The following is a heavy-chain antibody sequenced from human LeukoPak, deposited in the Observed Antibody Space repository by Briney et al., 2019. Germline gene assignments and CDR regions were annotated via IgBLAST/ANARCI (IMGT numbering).Heavy chain of an antibody. CDR3: ARDRDMYSGSYFVDY. Sequence: SVKVSCKASGGTFSSYAISWVRQAPGQGLEWMGRIIPILGIANYAQRFQGRVTITADKSTSTAYMELSSLRSEDTAVYYCARDRDMYSGSYFVDYWGQGTLVTVSS. CDR2: IIPILGIA. CDR1: GGTFSSYA. J-gene: IGHJ4*02. D-gene: IGHD1-26*01. V-gene: IGHV1-69*04.